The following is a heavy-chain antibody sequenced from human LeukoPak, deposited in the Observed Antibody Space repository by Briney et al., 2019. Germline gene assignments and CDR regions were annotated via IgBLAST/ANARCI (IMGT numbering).Heavy chain of an antibody. CDR3: ARGLKAVAAL. CDR1: GYTFTVYY. D-gene: IGHD6-19*01. CDR2: INPNSGGT. V-gene: IGHV1-2*01. Sequence: GASVKVSCKASGYTFTVYYMHWVRQAPGQGLEWMGLINPNSGGTNYAQKFQGRVTITRDTSISTAYMELSRLRSDDTVLYYCARGLKAVAALWGQGTLVTVSS. J-gene: IGHJ4*02.